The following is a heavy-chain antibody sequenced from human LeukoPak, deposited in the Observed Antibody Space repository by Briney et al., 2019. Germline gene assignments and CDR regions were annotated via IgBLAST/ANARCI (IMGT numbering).Heavy chain of an antibody. CDR1: GGTFSNYA. V-gene: IGHV1-69*06. Sequence: SVKVSCKASGGTFSNYAISWVRQAPGQGLEWMGGIIPIFGTANYAQKFQGRVTITADKSTSTAYMELSSLRSEDTAVYYCARDRGYSGYDPFDYWGQGTLVTVSS. CDR3: ARDRGYSGYDPFDY. D-gene: IGHD5-12*01. J-gene: IGHJ4*02. CDR2: IIPIFGTA.